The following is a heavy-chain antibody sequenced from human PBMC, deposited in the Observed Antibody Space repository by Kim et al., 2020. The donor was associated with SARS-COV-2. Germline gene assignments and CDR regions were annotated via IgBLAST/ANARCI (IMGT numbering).Heavy chain of an antibody. D-gene: IGHD1-1*01. V-gene: IGHV3-11*04. J-gene: IGHJ4*02. Sequence: TIYYADSVKGRFTISRDNAKNSLYLQMNSLRAEDTAVYYCARGSTSHFDYWGQGTLVTVSS. CDR2: TI. CDR3: ARGSTSHFDY.